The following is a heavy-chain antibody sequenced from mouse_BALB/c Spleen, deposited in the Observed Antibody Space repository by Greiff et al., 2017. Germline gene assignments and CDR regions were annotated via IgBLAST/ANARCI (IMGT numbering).Heavy chain of an antibody. J-gene: IGHJ2*01. Sequence: EVKLVESGGGLVQPGGSLKLSCAASGFTFSSYTMSWVRQTPEKRLEWVATISSGGSYTYYPDSVKGRFTISRDNAKNTLYLQMSSLKSEDTAMYYCTRGNWDFDYWGQGTTLTVSS. D-gene: IGHD4-1*01. CDR2: ISSGGSYT. V-gene: IGHV5-6-4*01. CDR1: GFTFSSYT. CDR3: TRGNWDFDY.